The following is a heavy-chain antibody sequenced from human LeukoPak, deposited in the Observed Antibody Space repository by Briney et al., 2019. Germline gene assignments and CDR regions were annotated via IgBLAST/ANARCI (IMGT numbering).Heavy chain of an antibody. CDR1: GGSFSGYY. D-gene: IGHD6-19*01. J-gene: IGHJ3*02. CDR3: ARPRQWLVRAPDAFDI. CDR2: INHSGGT. Sequence: SETLCLTCAAYGGSFSGYYWSWIRQPPGKGLEWVGEINHSGGTNYNPSLKSRVTISVDTSKSQFSLKLSSAPAADTAVYYCARPRQWLVRAPDAFDIWGQGTMVTVSS. V-gene: IGHV4-34*01.